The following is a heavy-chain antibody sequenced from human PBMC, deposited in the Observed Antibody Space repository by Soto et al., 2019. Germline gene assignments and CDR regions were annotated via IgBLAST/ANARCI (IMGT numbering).Heavy chain of an antibody. D-gene: IGHD6-19*01. V-gene: IGHV4-31*03. CDR3: ARDIPQGPYSSGWGTYYYYYMDV. Sequence: SETLSLTCTVSGGSISSGGYYWSWIRQHPGKGLEWIGYIYYSGSTYYNPSLKSRVTISVDTSKNQFSLKLSSVTAADTAVYYCARDIPQGPYSSGWGTYYYYYMDVWGKGTTVTVSS. J-gene: IGHJ6*03. CDR1: GGSISSGGYY. CDR2: IYYSGST.